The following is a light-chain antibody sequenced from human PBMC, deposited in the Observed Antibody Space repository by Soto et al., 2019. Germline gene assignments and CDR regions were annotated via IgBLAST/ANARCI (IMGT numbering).Light chain of an antibody. V-gene: IGKV1-6*01. Sequence: AVQVTQSPSSLSASVGDRVTITCRASQGIRDDLAWFQQKPGKAPNLLIYSASTLQSGVPSRFSGSGSGTDFTLTISSLPPEDFATYYCLQDNNYPFTFGGGTRIEIK. CDR2: SAS. CDR3: LQDNNYPFT. CDR1: QGIRDD. J-gene: IGKJ4*01.